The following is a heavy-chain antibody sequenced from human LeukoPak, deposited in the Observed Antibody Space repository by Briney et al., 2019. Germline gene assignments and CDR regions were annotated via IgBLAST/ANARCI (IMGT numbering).Heavy chain of an antibody. CDR3: AGYYGDSDPFDY. D-gene: IGHD4-17*01. J-gene: IGHJ4*02. CDR1: GGTFSSYA. Sequence: ASVKVSCKASGGTFSSYAISWVRQAPGQGLEWVGGIIPIFGTANYAQKFQGRVTITTDESTSTAYMELSSLRSEDTAVYYYAGYYGDSDPFDYWGQGTLVTVSS. V-gene: IGHV1-69*05. CDR2: IIPIFGTA.